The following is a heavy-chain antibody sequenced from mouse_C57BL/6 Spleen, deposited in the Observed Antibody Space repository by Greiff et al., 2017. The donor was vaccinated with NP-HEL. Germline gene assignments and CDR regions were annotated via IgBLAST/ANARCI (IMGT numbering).Heavy chain of an antibody. D-gene: IGHD2-5*01. Sequence: VQLQQSGPELVKPGASVKIPCKASGYTFTDYNMDWVKQSHGKSLEWIGDINPNNGGTIYNQKFKGKATLTVDKSSSTAYMELRSLTSEDTAVYYCARLGYSNLYYAMDYWGQGTSVTVSS. CDR2: INPNNGGT. CDR3: ARLGYSNLYYAMDY. CDR1: GYTFTDYN. J-gene: IGHJ4*01. V-gene: IGHV1-18*01.